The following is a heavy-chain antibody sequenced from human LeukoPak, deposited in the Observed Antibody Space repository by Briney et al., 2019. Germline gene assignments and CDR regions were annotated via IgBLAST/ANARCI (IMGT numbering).Heavy chain of an antibody. Sequence: SETLSLTCTVSGGSISSYYWSWIRQPAGKGLESIGRIYTSGSHNYNPSLKSRVTMSVDTSNNHFSLKLYSVTAADTAVYYCVRGPYYDSTKTSAFDVWGQGTMVTVSS. CDR2: IYTSGSH. CDR1: GGSISSYY. D-gene: IGHD3-22*01. J-gene: IGHJ3*01. CDR3: VRGPYYDSTKTSAFDV. V-gene: IGHV4-4*07.